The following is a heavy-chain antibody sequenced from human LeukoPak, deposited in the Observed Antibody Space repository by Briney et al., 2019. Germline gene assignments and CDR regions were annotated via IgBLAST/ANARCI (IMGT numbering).Heavy chain of an antibody. CDR3: AKFGRGSYGQSYYFDY. CDR1: GFTFSSYA. V-gene: IGHV3-23*01. D-gene: IGHD1-26*01. Sequence: GGSLRLSCAASGFTFSSYAMSWVRQAPGKGLEWVSTISGRGGSTYYADSVKGRFTISRDNSKNTLYLQMNSLRAEDTAVYYCAKFGRGSYGQSYYFDYWGQGTLVTVSS. CDR2: ISGRGGST. J-gene: IGHJ4*02.